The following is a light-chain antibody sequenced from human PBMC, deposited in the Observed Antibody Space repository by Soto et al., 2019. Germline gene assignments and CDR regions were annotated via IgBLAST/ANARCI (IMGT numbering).Light chain of an antibody. CDR3: QKANSFPWM. CDR1: LNIANY. Sequence: DTQMTQSPSSLSASVGDRVTITGRASLNIANYLNWYQQKPGKAPDLLIYAASSLESGVPSRFSGSGSGTDFSLTIISLQPEEFATYYCQKANSFPWMVGKGTKVDIK. V-gene: IGKV1-39*01. J-gene: IGKJ1*01. CDR2: AAS.